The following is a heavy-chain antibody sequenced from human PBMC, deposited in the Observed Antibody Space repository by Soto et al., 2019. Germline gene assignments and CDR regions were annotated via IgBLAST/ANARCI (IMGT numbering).Heavy chain of an antibody. CDR1: GFSFSSYP. Sequence: GGSLRLSCVASGFSFSSYPMTWVRQAPGKGLEWVSVISGSGTNTYYAESVKGRFTISRDSSQNTLYLQMNSLRAEDTAVYYCAKEKPTTTCFDSWRQGTLVTVSS. CDR2: ISGSGTNT. V-gene: IGHV3-23*01. J-gene: IGHJ4*02. D-gene: IGHD1-1*01. CDR3: AKEKPTTTCFDS.